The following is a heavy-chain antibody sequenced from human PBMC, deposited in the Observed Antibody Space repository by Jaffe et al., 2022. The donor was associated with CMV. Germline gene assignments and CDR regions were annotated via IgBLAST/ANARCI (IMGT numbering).Heavy chain of an antibody. CDR2: IYSGGST. D-gene: IGHD3-3*01. CDR3: ARGTGGVVMDHLQYFDY. V-gene: IGHV3-66*01. CDR1: GFTVSSNY. Sequence: EVQLVESGGGLVQPGGSLRLSCAASGFTVSSNYMSWVRQAPGKGLEWVSVIYSGGSTYYADSVKGRFTISRDNSKNTLYLQMNSLRAEDTAVYYCARGTGGVVMDHLQYFDYWGQGTLVTVSS. J-gene: IGHJ4*02.